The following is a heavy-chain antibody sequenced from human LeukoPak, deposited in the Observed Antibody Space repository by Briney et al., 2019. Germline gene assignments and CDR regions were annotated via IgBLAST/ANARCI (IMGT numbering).Heavy chain of an antibody. V-gene: IGHV1-69*06. J-gene: IGHJ4*02. D-gene: IGHD5-18*01. CDR3: ATVPLDVDTAMGD. Sequence: SVKVSCKASGGTFSSYAISWVRQAPGQGLEWMGGIIPIFGTANYAQKFQGRVTMTEDTSTDTAYMELSSLRSEDTAVYYCATVPLDVDTAMGDWGQGTLVTVSS. CDR1: GGTFSSYA. CDR2: IIPIFGTA.